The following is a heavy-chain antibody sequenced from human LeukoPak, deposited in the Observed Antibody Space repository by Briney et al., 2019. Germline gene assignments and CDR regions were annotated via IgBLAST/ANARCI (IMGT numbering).Heavy chain of an antibody. CDR2: INSDGGGA. CDR1: GITFGNNW. J-gene: IGHJ5*02. V-gene: IGHV3-74*01. Sequence: GGSLRLSCAASGITFGNNWMHWVRQGPGKGLVWISRINSDGGGAIYADSVKGRFTVSRDNARNTLYLQMNSLRAEDTAVYYCARDVPHNWFDTWGQGTLVTVSS. CDR3: ARDVPHNWFDT.